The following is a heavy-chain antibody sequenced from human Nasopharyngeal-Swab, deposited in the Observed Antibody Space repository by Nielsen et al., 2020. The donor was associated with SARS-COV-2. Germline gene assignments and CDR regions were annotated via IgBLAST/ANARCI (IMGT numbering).Heavy chain of an antibody. V-gene: IGHV3-23*01. J-gene: IGHJ5*02. CDR2: MSGNGRQI. Sequence: WIRQPPGKGLEWVAGMSGNGRQIYYADSVKGRFTISRDNSLQTLYLEMNRLRIDDTAIYHCAKGADYGDYAGWFDPWSQGTQVTVSS. CDR3: AKGADYGDYAGWFDP. D-gene: IGHD4-17*01.